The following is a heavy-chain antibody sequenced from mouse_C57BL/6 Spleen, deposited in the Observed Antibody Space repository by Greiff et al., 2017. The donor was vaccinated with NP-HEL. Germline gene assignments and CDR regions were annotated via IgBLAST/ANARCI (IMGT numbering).Heavy chain of an antibody. Sequence: EVQGVESGPELVKPGASVKISCKASGYSFTGYYMNWVKQSPEKSLEWIGEINPSTGGTTYNQKFKAKATLTVDKSSSTAYMQLKSLTSEDSAVYYCAKLGALQSFDYWGQGTTLTVSS. J-gene: IGHJ2*01. CDR1: GYSFTGYY. D-gene: IGHD4-1*01. V-gene: IGHV1-42*01. CDR3: AKLGALQSFDY. CDR2: INPSTGGT.